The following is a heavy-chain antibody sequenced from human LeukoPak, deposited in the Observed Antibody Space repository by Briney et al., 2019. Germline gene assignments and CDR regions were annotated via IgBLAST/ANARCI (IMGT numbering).Heavy chain of an antibody. D-gene: IGHD3-10*01. CDR1: GYTFINFG. Sequence: ASVKVSCKASGYTFINFGFTWVRQAPGQGLEWMGWISAYNGNTNYAQKLQGRVTMTTDTSTSTAYMELRSLRSDDTAVYYCARNHYYFGSESPPYLFDYWGQGTLVTVSS. J-gene: IGHJ4*02. V-gene: IGHV1-18*01. CDR3: ARNHYYFGSESPPYLFDY. CDR2: ISAYNGNT.